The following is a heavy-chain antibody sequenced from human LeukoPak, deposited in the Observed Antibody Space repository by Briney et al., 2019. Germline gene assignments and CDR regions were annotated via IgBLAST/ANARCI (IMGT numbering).Heavy chain of an antibody. CDR3: AYDSHKGDLDY. CDR2: MNPNRGDT. Sequence: ASVKVSCKASGYTFTSYDIHWVRQATGQGLEWMGRMNPNRGDTDYAQKFQGRVTMTRDTSTSTVYMELSSLRSEDTAVYYCAYDSHKGDLDYWGQGTLVTVSS. J-gene: IGHJ4*02. CDR1: GYTFTSYD. V-gene: IGHV1-8*01. D-gene: IGHD3-3*01.